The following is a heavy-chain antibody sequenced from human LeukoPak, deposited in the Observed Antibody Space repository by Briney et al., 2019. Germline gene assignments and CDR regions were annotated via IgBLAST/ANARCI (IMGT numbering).Heavy chain of an antibody. J-gene: IGHJ4*02. CDR1: GYTFTGYY. D-gene: IGHD3-10*01. V-gene: IGHV1-2*02. Sequence: ASVKVSCKASGYTFTGYYTHWVRQAPGQGLEWTGWINPNSGGTNYAQKFQGRVTMTRDTSISTAYMELSRLRSDDTAVYYCARYYYGSGSYLFWGQGTLVTVSS. CDR3: ARYYYGSGSYLF. CDR2: INPNSGGT.